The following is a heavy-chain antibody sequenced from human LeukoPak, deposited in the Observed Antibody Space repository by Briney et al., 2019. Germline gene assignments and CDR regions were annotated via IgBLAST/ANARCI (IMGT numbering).Heavy chain of an antibody. CDR3: AGKRHSSSWLPDY. CDR1: GGTFSSYA. D-gene: IGHD6-13*01. Sequence: ASVKVSCKASGGTFSSYAISWVRPAPGQGLEWMGGIIPIFGTANYAQKFQGRVTITADESTSTAYMELSSLRSEDTAVYYCAGKRHSSSWLPDYWGQGTLVTVSS. V-gene: IGHV1-69*13. CDR2: IIPIFGTA. J-gene: IGHJ4*02.